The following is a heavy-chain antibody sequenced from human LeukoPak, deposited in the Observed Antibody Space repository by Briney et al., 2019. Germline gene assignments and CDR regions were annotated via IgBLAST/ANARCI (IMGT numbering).Heavy chain of an antibody. Sequence: TGGSLRLSCTASGFTLSSYAIHWVRQAPGKGLEWVSAISGSGGSTYYADSVKGRFTISRDNSKNTLYLQMNSLRAEDTAVYYCAKGPYYGSGGTIDYWGQGTLVTVSS. CDR1: GFTLSSYA. J-gene: IGHJ4*02. V-gene: IGHV3-23*01. D-gene: IGHD3-10*01. CDR3: AKGPYYGSGGTIDY. CDR2: ISGSGGST.